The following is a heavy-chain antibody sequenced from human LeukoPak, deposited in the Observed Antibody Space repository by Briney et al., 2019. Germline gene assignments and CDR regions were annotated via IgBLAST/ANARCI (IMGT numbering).Heavy chain of an antibody. Sequence: GASVTVSFKASGYTFTGYYMHWVRQAPGQGLEWMGWVNPNTSATNYVEKFQGRVTITGDTSINTAYMELSILTSDDTAVYYCARSSILRYFDWAPDYWGQGTLITVSS. D-gene: IGHD3-9*01. CDR1: GYTFTGYY. CDR3: ARSSILRYFDWAPDY. J-gene: IGHJ4*02. V-gene: IGHV1-2*02. CDR2: VNPNTSAT.